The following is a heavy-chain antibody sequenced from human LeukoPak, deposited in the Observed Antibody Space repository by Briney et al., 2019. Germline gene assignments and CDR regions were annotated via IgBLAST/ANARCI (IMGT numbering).Heavy chain of an antibody. CDR2: ISAYNGNT. CDR1: GYTFTSYG. CDR3: ARLVVVPAAPKAASGYVDV. D-gene: IGHD2-2*01. Sequence: ASVKVSCKASGYTFTSYGISWVRQAPGQGLEWMGWISAYNGNTNYAQKLQGRVTMTTDTSTSTAYMELRSLRSDDTAVYYCARLVVVPAAPKAASGYVDVWGKGTTVTVSS. J-gene: IGHJ6*03. V-gene: IGHV1-18*01.